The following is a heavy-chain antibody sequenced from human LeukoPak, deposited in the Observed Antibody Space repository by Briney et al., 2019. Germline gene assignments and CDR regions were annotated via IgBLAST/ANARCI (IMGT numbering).Heavy chain of an antibody. CDR1: GGSISSGGYY. V-gene: IGHV4-39*07. J-gene: IGHJ3*02. Sequence: SETLSLTCTVSGGSISSGGYYWSWIRQPPGKGLEWIGEINHSGSTNYNPSLKSRVTISVDTSKNQFSLKLSSVTAADTAVYYCARGRFYDSSGYYRWRHAFDIWGQGTMVTVSS. CDR3: ARGRFYDSSGYYRWRHAFDI. CDR2: INHSGST. D-gene: IGHD3-22*01.